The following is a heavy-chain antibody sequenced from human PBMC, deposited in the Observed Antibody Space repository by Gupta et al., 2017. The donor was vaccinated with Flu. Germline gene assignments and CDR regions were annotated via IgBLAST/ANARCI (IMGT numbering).Heavy chain of an antibody. CDR3: AKDYYYHYGMDV. CDR1: GLPFNAYA. J-gene: IGHJ6*02. CDR2: ISWNSGHI. V-gene: IGHV3-9*01. Sequence: EVQLVESGGGLVQPGRSLRLSCAASGLPFNAYAMHGVRQAPGKGLEWVSGISWNSGHIGYADSVKGRFTISRDNAKNSLYLQMNSLRAEDTALYYCAKDYYYHYGMDVWGQGTTVTVSS.